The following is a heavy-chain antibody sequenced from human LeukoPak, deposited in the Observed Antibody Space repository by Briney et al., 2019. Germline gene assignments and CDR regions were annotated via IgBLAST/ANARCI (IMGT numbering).Heavy chain of an antibody. CDR1: HGSIATHSYF. J-gene: IGHJ2*01. Sequence: SSETLSLTCTVSHGSIATHSYFWGWLRQPPGKGLEFVASVQYSGFGYKSPSLRSRVAVSTDTFKNQFSLRLESVTAADTAVYFCVRGVSNDWYFDLWGSGTLVSISS. CDR3: VRGVSNDWYFDL. D-gene: IGHD3-3*01. CDR2: VQYSGFG. V-gene: IGHV4-39*07.